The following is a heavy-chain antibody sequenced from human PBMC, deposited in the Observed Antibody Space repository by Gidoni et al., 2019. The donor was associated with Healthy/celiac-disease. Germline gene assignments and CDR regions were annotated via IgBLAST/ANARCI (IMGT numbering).Heavy chain of an antibody. V-gene: IGHV3-48*03. CDR1: GFTFSSYE. CDR3: ARGNGYKDGDYFDY. D-gene: IGHD5-12*01. CDR2: ISSSGSTI. J-gene: IGHJ4*02. Sequence: EVQLVESGGGLVQPGGSLRLSCAASGFTFSSYEMNWVRQAPGKGLEWVAYISSSGSTIYYADSVKGRFTISRDNAKNSLYLQMNSLRAEDTAVYYCARGNGYKDGDYFDYWGQGTLVTVSS.